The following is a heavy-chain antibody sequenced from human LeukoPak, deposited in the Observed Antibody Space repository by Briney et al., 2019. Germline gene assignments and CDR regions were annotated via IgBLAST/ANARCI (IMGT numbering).Heavy chain of an antibody. CDR2: IYDSGDT. V-gene: IGHV4-30-2*01. J-gene: IGHJ4*02. D-gene: IGHD6-19*01. CDR1: GGSISSGGYA. CDR3: ARGAGWYNY. Sequence: PSQTLSLTCAVSGGSISSGGYAWSWIRQPPGKGLEWIGYIYDSGDTYYNPSLKSRVTISIDTSNNQFSLMLNFVTAADTAVYYCARGAGWYNYWGQGTLVTVSS.